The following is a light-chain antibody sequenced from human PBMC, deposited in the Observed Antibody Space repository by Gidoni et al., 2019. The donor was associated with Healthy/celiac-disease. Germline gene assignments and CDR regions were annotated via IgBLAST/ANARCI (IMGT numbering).Light chain of an antibody. V-gene: IGKV1-8*01. J-gene: IGKJ4*01. CDR2: AAS. CDR1: QGISSY. Sequence: IRMTQSPSSFSASTGDRVTITCRASQGISSYLAWYQQKPGKAPKLLIYAASTLQSGVPSRFSGSGSGTDFTLTISCLQSEDFATYYCQQYYSYPLTFGGGTKVEIK. CDR3: QQYYSYPLT.